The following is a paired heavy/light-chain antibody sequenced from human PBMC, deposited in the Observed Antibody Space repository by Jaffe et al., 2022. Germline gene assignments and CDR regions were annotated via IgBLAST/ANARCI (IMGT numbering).Heavy chain of an antibody. Sequence: QVQLQESGPGLVKPSGTLSLTCSVSGGSIISTNWWSWVRQTPGKGLEWIGEIYQTGSTNYNPSLRSRITMSVDKSENQFSLNVTSVTAADTGIYYCATGIAYNKAWFNSWGQGTLVTVSS. D-gene: IGHD4-4*01. CDR1: GGSIISTNW. J-gene: IGHJ5*01. V-gene: IGHV4-4*02. CDR3: ATGIAYNKAWFNS. CDR2: IYQTGST.
Light chain of an antibody. CDR2: DVS. Sequence: QSALTQPASVSGSPGQSIIISCTGTNTDIGAYNFVSWYQQHPGKAPKVLIYDVSHRPSGVSKRFSGSKSGNTASLTISGLRAEDEADYHCSSYTSSGTRVFGGGTKVTVL. CDR3: SSYTSSGTRV. V-gene: IGLV2-14*03. CDR1: NTDIGAYNF. J-gene: IGLJ3*02.